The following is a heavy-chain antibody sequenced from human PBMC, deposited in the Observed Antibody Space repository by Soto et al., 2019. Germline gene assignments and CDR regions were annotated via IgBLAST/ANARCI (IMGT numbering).Heavy chain of an antibody. CDR3: AYRQDYRGNWDSGWLDP. CDR2: IYRDDDK. J-gene: IGHJ5*02. V-gene: IGHV2-5*02. CDR1: GFSFATSGVS. D-gene: IGHD5-12*01. Sequence: QITLKESGPTLVKPTQTLTLTCGFSGFSFATSGVSVGWIRQPPGKALEWLGFIYRDDDKRYNPSLRTRLSIFKDTSKNLVVLVMTNMDPVDTATYYCAYRQDYRGNWDSGWLDPCGQGILVTVSS.